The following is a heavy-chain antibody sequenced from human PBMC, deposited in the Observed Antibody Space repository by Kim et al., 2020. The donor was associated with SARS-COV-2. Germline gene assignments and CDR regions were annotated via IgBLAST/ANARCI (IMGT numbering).Heavy chain of an antibody. CDR1: GYTFTSYG. Sequence: ASVKVSCKASGYTFTSYGISWVRQAPGQGLEWMGWISAYNGNTNYAQKLQGRVTMTTDTSTSTAYMELRSLRSDDTAVYYCARDTTMVRGVIPWFDPWGQGTLVTVSS. CDR3: ARDTTMVRGVIPWFDP. V-gene: IGHV1-18*01. CDR2: ISAYNGNT. D-gene: IGHD3-10*01. J-gene: IGHJ5*02.